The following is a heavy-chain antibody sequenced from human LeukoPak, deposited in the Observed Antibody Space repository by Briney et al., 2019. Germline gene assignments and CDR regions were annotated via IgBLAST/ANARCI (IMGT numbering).Heavy chain of an antibody. CDR3: ARVYSSSWYYFDY. CDR2: ISSSSSYI. D-gene: IGHD6-13*01. J-gene: IGHJ4*02. V-gene: IGHV3-21*01. Sequence: GGSLRLSCAASGFTFSSYSMNWVRRAPGKGLEWVSSISSSSSYIYYADSVKGRFTISRDNAKNSLYLQMNSLRAEDTAVYYCARVYSSSWYYFDYWGQGTLVTVSS. CDR1: GFTFSSYS.